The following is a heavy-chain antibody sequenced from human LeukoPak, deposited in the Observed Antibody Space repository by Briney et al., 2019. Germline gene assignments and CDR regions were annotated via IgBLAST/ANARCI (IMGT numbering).Heavy chain of an antibody. CDR1: VGSISSGGYY. Sequence: SQTLSLTCTVSVGSISSGGYYCRWIRQHPAKGLEWIGYIYYSGSTYYHLSLKSRVTISVDTSKNQFSLKLSSVTAADTAVYYCASVTLSDAFDIWGQGTMVTVSS. J-gene: IGHJ3*02. V-gene: IGHV4-31*03. D-gene: IGHD3-9*01. CDR2: IYYSGST. CDR3: ASVTLSDAFDI.